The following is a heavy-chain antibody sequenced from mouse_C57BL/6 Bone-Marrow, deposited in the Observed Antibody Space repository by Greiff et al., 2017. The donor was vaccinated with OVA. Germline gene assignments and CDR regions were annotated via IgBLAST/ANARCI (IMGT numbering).Heavy chain of an antibody. CDR1: GYTFTDYE. V-gene: IGHV1-15*01. J-gene: IGHJ3*01. Sequence: VQRVESGAELVRPGASVTLSCKASGYTFTDYEMHWVKQTPVHGLEWIGAIDPETGGTAYNQKFKGKAILTADKSSSTAYMELRSLTSEDSAVYYCTRIYYYGSRGFAYWGQGTLVTVSA. D-gene: IGHD1-1*01. CDR2: IDPETGGT. CDR3: TRIYYYGSRGFAY.